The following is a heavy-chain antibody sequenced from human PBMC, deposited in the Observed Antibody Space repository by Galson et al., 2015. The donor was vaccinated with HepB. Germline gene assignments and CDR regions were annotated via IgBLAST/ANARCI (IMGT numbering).Heavy chain of an antibody. CDR3: ARGGREELLWFGELLFDY. D-gene: IGHD3-10*01. CDR2: ISAYNGNT. CDR1: GYTFTSYG. Sequence: SVKVSCKASGYTFTSYGISWVRQAPGQGLEWMGWISAYNGNTNYAQKLQGRVTMTTDTSTSTAYMELRSLRSDDTAVYYCARGGREELLWFGELLFDYRGQGTLVTVSS. J-gene: IGHJ4*02. V-gene: IGHV1-18*04.